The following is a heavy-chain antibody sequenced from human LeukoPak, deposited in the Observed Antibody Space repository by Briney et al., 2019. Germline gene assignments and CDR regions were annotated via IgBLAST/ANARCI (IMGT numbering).Heavy chain of an antibody. CDR2: IWYDGSNK. CDR3: ARDGTYYYGSGSYSRYYYGMDV. V-gene: IGHV3-33*01. CDR1: GFTFSSYG. J-gene: IGHJ6*02. D-gene: IGHD3-10*01. Sequence: PGRSLRLSCAASGFTFSSYGMHWVRQAPGKGLVWVAVIWYDGSNKYYADSVKGRFTIFRDNSKNTLYLQMNSLRAEDTAVYYCARDGTYYYGSGSYSRYYYGMDVWGQGTTVTVSS.